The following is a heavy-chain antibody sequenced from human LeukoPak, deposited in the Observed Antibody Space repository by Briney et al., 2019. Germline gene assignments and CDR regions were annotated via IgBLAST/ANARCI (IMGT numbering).Heavy chain of an antibody. CDR1: GYTFTSYD. Sequence: ASVKVSCKASGYTFTSYDINWVRQATGQGLEWMGWMNPNSGNTGYAQKFQGRVTMTRNTSISTAYMELSSLRSEDTAVHYCARRDGYYDFWSGYYYYGMDVWGQGTTVTVSS. V-gene: IGHV1-8*01. J-gene: IGHJ6*02. D-gene: IGHD3-3*01. CDR3: ARRDGYYDFWSGYYYYGMDV. CDR2: MNPNSGNT.